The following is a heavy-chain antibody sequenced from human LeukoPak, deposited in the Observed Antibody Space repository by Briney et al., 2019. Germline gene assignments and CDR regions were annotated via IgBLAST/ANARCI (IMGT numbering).Heavy chain of an antibody. V-gene: IGHV4-34*01. J-gene: IGHJ4*02. D-gene: IGHD5-24*01. Sequence: SETLSLTCAVYGGSFSGYYWSWIRQPPGKGLEWIGEINHSGSTNYNPSLKSRVTMSVDTSKNQCSLKLSSVTAADTAVYYCARVGLERWLRHWYYFDYWGQGTLVTVSS. CDR1: GGSFSGYY. CDR2: INHSGST. CDR3: ARVGLERWLRHWYYFDY.